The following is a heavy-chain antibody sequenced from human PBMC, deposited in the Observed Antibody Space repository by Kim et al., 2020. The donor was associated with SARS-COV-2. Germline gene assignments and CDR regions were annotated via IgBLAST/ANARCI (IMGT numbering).Heavy chain of an antibody. J-gene: IGHJ6*02. CDR2: TIDSGVST. Sequence: GGSLRLSCEASGFTFSDYAMNWVRQAPGKGLEWVAGTIDSGVSTYYADSVKGRFTISRDNSRNTLFLQMHSLRAEDTATYYCTRNNSRAFSSGSMDVWGQGTMVTVSS. CDR3: TRNNSRAFSSGSMDV. CDR1: GFTFSDYA. D-gene: IGHD3-3*01. V-gene: IGHV3-23*01.